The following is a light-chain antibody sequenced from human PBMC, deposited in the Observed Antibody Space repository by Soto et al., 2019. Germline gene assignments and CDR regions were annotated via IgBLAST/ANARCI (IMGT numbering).Light chain of an antibody. CDR1: RSNIGGYNY. J-gene: IGLJ2*01. CDR3: AAWDDSLRVVL. Sequence: QSALTQLPSASGTPGQRVTISCSGGRSNIGGYNYVYWFQQYPGTAPKVLVFGTNLRPSGVPDRFSASKSGTSGSLTISGLRFEDEADYYCAAWDDSLRVVLFGGGTQLTVL. CDR2: GTN. V-gene: IGLV1-47*02.